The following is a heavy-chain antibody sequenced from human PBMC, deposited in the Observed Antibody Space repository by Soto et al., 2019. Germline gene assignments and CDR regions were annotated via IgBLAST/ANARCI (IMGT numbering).Heavy chain of an antibody. CDR2: MNPNSGNT. J-gene: IGHJ3*02. CDR1: GYTFTSYD. CDR3: ARARRGRHGGFDI. D-gene: IGHD4-17*01. Sequence: QVQLVQSGAEVKKPGASVKVSCKASGYTFTSYDLSWVRQATGQGLEWLGWMNPNSGNTGYAQKLQGRVTMTRNTSISTAYMELSSLRSEDTATYYCARARRGRHGGFDIWGQGTMVTVSS. V-gene: IGHV1-8*01.